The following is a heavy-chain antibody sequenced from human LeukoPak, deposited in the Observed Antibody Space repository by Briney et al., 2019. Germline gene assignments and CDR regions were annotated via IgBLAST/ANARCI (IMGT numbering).Heavy chain of an antibody. CDR3: ARGPRITLVRGGQWYYYMDV. J-gene: IGHJ6*03. V-gene: IGHV1-18*01. CDR1: GYTFTSYG. CDR2: ISAYNGNT. D-gene: IGHD3-10*01. Sequence: ASVKVSCKASGYTFTSYGISWVRQAPGQGLEWMGWISAYNGNTNYAQKLQGRVTMTTDTSTSTAYMELRSLRSDDTAVYYCARGPRITLVRGGQWYYYMDVWGKGTTVTISS.